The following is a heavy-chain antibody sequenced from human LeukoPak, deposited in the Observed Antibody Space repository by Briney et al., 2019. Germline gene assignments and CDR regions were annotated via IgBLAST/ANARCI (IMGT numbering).Heavy chain of an antibody. CDR3: ARTVYCSSANCYPLDP. Sequence: SETLSLTCSVSHGSISSYYWNWIRQSPGKGLEWIGYVYFNGDTKYSPSLKSRVTMSVDTPNNKFSLRLNSVTAADSAVYYCARTVYCSSANCYPLDPWGQGTLVTDSS. CDR1: HGSISSYY. CDR2: VYFNGDT. J-gene: IGHJ5*02. D-gene: IGHD2-2*01. V-gene: IGHV4-59*01.